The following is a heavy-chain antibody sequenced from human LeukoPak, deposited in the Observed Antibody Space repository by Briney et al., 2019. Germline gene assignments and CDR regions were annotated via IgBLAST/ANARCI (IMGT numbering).Heavy chain of an antibody. Sequence: TGGSLRLSCAVSGFTFSTYWMSWVRQAPGKGLEWVANINQDGNEKYYVDSVRGRFIISRDNAKNSLYMQMNSLRVDDTAVYYCARGDYSNYVGIDYWGQGTLVTVSS. CDR2: INQDGNEK. J-gene: IGHJ4*02. V-gene: IGHV3-7*01. D-gene: IGHD4-11*01. CDR1: GFTFSTYW. CDR3: ARGDYSNYVGIDY.